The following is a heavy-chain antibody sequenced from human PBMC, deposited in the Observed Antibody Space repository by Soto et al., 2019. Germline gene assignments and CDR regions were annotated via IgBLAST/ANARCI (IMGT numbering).Heavy chain of an antibody. V-gene: IGHV1-69*13. CDR2: IIPIFGTA. D-gene: IGHD2-15*01. CDR3: AREEVNGYCSGGSCYYDALDI. CDR1: GGTFSSYA. Sequence: EASVKVSCKASGGTFSSYAISWVRQAPGQGLEWMGGIIPIFGTANYAQKFQGRVTITADESTSTAYMEPSSLRSEDTAVYYCAREEVNGYCSGGSCYYDALDIWGQGTMVTVSS. J-gene: IGHJ3*02.